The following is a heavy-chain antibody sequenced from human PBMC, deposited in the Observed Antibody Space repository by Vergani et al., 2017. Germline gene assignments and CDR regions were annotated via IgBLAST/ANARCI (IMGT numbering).Heavy chain of an antibody. J-gene: IGHJ4*02. Sequence: EVQLLESGGGLVQPGGSLRLSCAASGFTFSSYAMNWVRQAPGKGLEWVSAISGSGGSTYYADSVKGRFTISRDNSKNTLYLQMNSLRAEDTAVYYCTKSTAMIRGPCGYWGQGTLVTVSS. V-gene: IGHV3-23*01. CDR1: GFTFSSYA. D-gene: IGHD5-18*01. CDR2: ISGSGGST. CDR3: TKSTAMIRGPCGY.